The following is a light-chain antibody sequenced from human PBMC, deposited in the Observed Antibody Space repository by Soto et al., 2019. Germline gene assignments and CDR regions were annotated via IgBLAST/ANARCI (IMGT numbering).Light chain of an antibody. J-gene: IGKJ5*01. CDR2: DTS. CDR3: QQYSNWPPIT. V-gene: IGKV3-15*01. CDR1: QSVSIH. Sequence: EIAMTQSPATLSVSPGERATLSCRASQSVSIHLAWYQQKPGQAPRLLIYDTSTRATGIPARFSGSGSGTEFTLTISSLQSEDFAVYYCQQYSNWPPITFGQGTRLEIK.